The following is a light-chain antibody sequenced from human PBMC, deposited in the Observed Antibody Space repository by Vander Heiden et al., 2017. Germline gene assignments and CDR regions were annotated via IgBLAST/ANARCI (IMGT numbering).Light chain of an antibody. CDR2: GAS. Sequence: DIQMTQSPSSLSASVGDRVIITCRASQSISNYLNWYQQKPGKAPKLLIYGASSLQSGVPSKFSGSGSGTDFTLTISRLQPQDFATYYCQQSDSAPITFGGGTKVDIK. V-gene: IGKV1-39*01. CDR1: QSISNY. J-gene: IGKJ4*01. CDR3: QQSDSAPIT.